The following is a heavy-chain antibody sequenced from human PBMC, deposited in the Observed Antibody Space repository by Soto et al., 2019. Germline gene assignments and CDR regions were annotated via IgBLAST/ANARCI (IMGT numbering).Heavy chain of an antibody. Sequence: GGSLRISCAASGLTFSSYAMHWVRKAQGKGLEWVAVISYDGSNKYYADSVKGRFTISRDNSKNTLYLQMNSLRAEDTAVYYCARADTVTTYYGMDVWGQGTTVTVSS. CDR2: ISYDGSNK. CDR3: ARADTVTTYYGMDV. D-gene: IGHD4-17*01. CDR1: GLTFSSYA. V-gene: IGHV3-30-3*01. J-gene: IGHJ6*02.